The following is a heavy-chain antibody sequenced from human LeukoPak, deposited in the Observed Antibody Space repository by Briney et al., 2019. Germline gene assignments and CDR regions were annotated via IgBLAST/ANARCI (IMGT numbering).Heavy chain of an antibody. J-gene: IGHJ5*02. Sequence: SETLSLTCTVSGDSISNSYWSWIRQPPGEALEWIGYIYYSGSTNCNPSLKSRVTISVDTSKNHFSLKLSSVTAADTAVYYCAREGVILWFGELYSWFDPWGQGTLVTVSS. CDR3: AREGVILWFGELYSWFDP. CDR2: IYYSGST. V-gene: IGHV4-59*01. CDR1: GDSISNSY. D-gene: IGHD3-10*01.